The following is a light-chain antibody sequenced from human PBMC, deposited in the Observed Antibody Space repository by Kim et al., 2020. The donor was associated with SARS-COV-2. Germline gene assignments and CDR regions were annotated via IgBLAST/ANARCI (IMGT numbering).Light chain of an antibody. V-gene: IGLV2-18*02. J-gene: IGLJ1*01. CDR3: KSYTTAFTYV. CDR1: SRDVGHSSH. Sequence: GRSLPDPRPGPSRDVGHSSHVAWYQQSPGTAPKLIIYEVTHRPSGVPDRFSASRSDNTASLTISGLQPEDEGDYYCKSYTTAFTYVFGTGTKVTVL. CDR2: EVT.